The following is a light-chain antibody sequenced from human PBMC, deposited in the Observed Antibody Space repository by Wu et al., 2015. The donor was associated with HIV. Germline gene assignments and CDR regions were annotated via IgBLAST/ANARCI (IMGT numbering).Light chain of an antibody. CDR2: DTS. CDR3: QQGTNWPLT. J-gene: IGKJ5*01. V-gene: IGKV3-11*01. Sequence: EIVLTQSPATLSLSPGERATLSCRASRSVSSYLAWYRQKPGLAPRLLIYDTSKRATGIPARFSGSGSGTDFTLTISSLEPEDFAVYYCQQGTNWPLTFGQGTRLEIK. CDR1: RSVSSY.